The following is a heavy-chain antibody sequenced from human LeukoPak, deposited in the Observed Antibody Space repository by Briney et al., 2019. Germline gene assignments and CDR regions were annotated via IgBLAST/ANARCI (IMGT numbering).Heavy chain of an antibody. D-gene: IGHD6-13*01. CDR1: GFTFSSYW. V-gene: IGHV3-74*01. Sequence: GGSLRLSCAASGFTFSSYWMHWVRQAPGKGLVWVSRVNPDGSTTNYADSVKGRFTISRDNAKNTLYLQMNSLRAEDTAVYYCGRDLAAGSWGQGTLVTVSS. J-gene: IGHJ5*02. CDR2: VNPDGSTT. CDR3: GRDLAAGS.